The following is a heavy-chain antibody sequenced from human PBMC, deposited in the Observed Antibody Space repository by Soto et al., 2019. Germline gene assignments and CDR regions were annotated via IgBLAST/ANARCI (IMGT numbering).Heavy chain of an antibody. CDR1: GGSISSYY. CDR2: VHHSWGS. J-gene: IGHJ6*02. Sequence: QVQLQESGPGLVKPSETLSLSCTVSGGSISSYYWSWFRQSPGKRMEWIGYVHHSWGSSYNPSLQSRVAISLDTSKSQFSLKATYVTATDTAVYYCARQGFGQLHGLVDVWGQGTTVTVSS. V-gene: IGHV4-59*08. D-gene: IGHD3-10*01. CDR3: ARQGFGQLHGLVDV.